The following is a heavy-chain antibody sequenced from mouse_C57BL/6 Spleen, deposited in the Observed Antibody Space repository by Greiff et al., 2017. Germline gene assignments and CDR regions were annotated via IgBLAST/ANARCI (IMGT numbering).Heavy chain of an antibody. D-gene: IGHD2-4*01. CDR2: FHPYNDDT. J-gene: IGHJ1*03. CDR3: ARRAYDYLYFDV. V-gene: IGHV1-47*01. CDR1: GYTFTTYP. Sequence: QVTLKESGAELVKPGASVKMSCKASGYTFTTYPIEWMKQNHGKSLEWIGNFHPYNDDTKYNEKFKGKATLTVEKSSSTVYLELSRLTSDDSAVYYCARRAYDYLYFDVWGTGTTVTGFS.